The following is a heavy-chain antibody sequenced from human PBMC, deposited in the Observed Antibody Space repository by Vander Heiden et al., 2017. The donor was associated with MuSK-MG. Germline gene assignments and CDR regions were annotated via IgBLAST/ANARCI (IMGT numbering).Heavy chain of an antibody. CDR1: GLTFGESA. CDR3: AKDMDDDDTSGYGTQPFDR. J-gene: IGHJ5*02. Sequence: EGQLVESGGGLVQPGGSLRLSCVASGLTFGESAMNWVRQAPGKGLEWGSGIRWNSGNIGYADSVKGRCSISRDNAKNSLYLERNSLRPEDTALYFCAKDMDDDDTSGYGTQPFDRWGQGTLVTVSS. CDR2: IRWNSGNI. D-gene: IGHD3-22*01. V-gene: IGHV3-9*01.